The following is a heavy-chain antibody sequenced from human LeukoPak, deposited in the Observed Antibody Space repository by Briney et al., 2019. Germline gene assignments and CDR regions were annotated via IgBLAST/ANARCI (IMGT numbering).Heavy chain of an antibody. CDR1: GFTFSSYS. V-gene: IGHV3-21*01. J-gene: IGHJ6*02. Sequence: GGSLRLSCAASGFTFSSYSMNWVRQAPGKGLEWVSSIGTSSSYIYYADSVKGRFTISRDNAKNSLYLQMNSLRAEDTAVYYCARDLHIVVVPAAGNGLGVWGQGTTVTVFS. CDR3: ARDLHIVVVPAAGNGLGV. CDR2: IGTSSSYI. D-gene: IGHD2-2*01.